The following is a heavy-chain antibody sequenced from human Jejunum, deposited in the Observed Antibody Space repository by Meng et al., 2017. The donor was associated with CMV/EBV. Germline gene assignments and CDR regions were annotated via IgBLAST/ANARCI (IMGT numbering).Heavy chain of an antibody. CDR3: AKATDIVVVVAAYGLDV. J-gene: IGHJ6*02. CDR1: TFSTYA. D-gene: IGHD2-15*01. CDR2: ISGSGGST. V-gene: IGHV3-23*01. Sequence: TFSTYAMTWVRQAPGKGLEWVSAISGSGGSTHYADSVKGRFTISRDNSNNILYLQMNGLRAEDTAKYYCAKATDIVVVVAAYGLDVWGQGTTVTVSS.